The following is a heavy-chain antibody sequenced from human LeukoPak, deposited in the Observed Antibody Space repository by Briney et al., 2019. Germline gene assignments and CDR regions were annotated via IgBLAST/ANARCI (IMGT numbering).Heavy chain of an antibody. Sequence: SETLSLTCTVSGDSISSGSYYWGWIRQPAGKGLEWIGRIYTSGSTNYNPSLKSRVTISVDTSKNQFSLKLSSVTAADTAVYYCATQSATYYYYYMDVWGKGTTVTVSS. J-gene: IGHJ6*03. V-gene: IGHV4-61*02. D-gene: IGHD2-15*01. CDR2: IYTSGST. CDR3: ATQSATYYYYYMDV. CDR1: GDSISSGSYY.